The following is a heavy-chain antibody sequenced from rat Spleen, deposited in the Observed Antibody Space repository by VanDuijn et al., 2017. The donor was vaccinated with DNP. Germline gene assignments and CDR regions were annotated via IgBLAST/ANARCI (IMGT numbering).Heavy chain of an antibody. CDR1: GFTFSDYN. Sequence: EVHLVESGGGLVQPGRSLKLSCAASGFTFSDYNMAWVRQAPKKGLEWVATISYDGSSTYYRDSVKGRFTISRDNAKSTLYLQMDPLRSEDTATYHCARSYGSYWFFDFWGPGTMVTVSS. CDR3: ARSYGSYWFFDF. D-gene: IGHD1-3*01. V-gene: IGHV5-7*01. CDR2: ISYDGSST. J-gene: IGHJ1*01.